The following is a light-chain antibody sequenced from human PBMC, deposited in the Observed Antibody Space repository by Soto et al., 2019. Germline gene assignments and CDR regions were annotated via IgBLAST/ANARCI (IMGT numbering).Light chain of an antibody. Sequence: QSALTQPASVSGSPGQSITISCTGTSSDIGSYNLVSWYQRHPGEAPKLIIYEGSKRPSGVSNRFSGSKSGNTASLTISGLQAEDEADYFCCSYAGTTTFVVFGGGTKLTVL. CDR2: EGS. CDR3: CSYAGTTTFVV. V-gene: IGLV2-23*03. J-gene: IGLJ3*02. CDR1: SSDIGSYNL.